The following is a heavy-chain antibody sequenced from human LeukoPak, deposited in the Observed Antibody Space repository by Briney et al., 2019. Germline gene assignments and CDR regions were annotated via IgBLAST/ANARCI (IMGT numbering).Heavy chain of an antibody. CDR1: GFTFSSYA. CDR3: ASERDTAMVLDAFDI. V-gene: IGHV3-23*01. Sequence: GGSLRLSCAASGFTFSSYAMSWVRQAPGKGLEWVSGISRSGGSTYYADSVKGRFTISRDNSKNTLCLQMNSLRAEDTAVYYCASERDTAMVLDAFDIWGQGTIVTVSS. D-gene: IGHD5-18*01. J-gene: IGHJ3*02. CDR2: ISRSGGST.